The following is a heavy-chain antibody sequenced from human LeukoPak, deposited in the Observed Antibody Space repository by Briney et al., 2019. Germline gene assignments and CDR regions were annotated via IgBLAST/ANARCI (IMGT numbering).Heavy chain of an antibody. CDR3: ARIWFSASRYYYMDV. J-gene: IGHJ6*03. CDR2: IYSGGST. D-gene: IGHD3-10*01. CDR1: GFTVSSNY. Sequence: YPGGSLRLSCAASGFTVSSNYMSWVRQAPGKGLEWVSVIYSGGSTYYADSVKGRFTISRDNSKNTLHLQMNSLRAEDTAVYYCARIWFSASRYYYMDVWGKGTTVTVSS. V-gene: IGHV3-53*01.